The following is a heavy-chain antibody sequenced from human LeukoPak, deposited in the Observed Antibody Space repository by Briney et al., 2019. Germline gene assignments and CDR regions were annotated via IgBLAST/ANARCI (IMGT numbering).Heavy chain of an antibody. CDR1: GFTFSSYA. V-gene: IGHV3-30-3*01. D-gene: IGHD4-17*01. CDR2: ISYYGSNK. CDR3: ASYDYGDYRRNFDY. J-gene: IGHJ4*02. Sequence: GGSLRLSCAASGFTFSSYAMHWVRQAPGKGLEWVAVISYYGSNKYYADSVKGRFTISRDNSKNTLYLQMNSLRAEDTAVYHCASYDYGDYRRNFDYWGQGTLVTVSS.